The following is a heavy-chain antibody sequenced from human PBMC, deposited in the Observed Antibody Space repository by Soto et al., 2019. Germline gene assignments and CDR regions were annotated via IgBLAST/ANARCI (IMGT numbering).Heavy chain of an antibody. CDR1: GYTFTSYG. Sequence: GASVKVSCKASGYTFTSYGISWVRQAPGQGLEWMGWISAYNGNTNYAQKLQGRVTMTTDTSTSTAYMELRSLRSDDTAVYYCARDRSGYSSGWQGVNWFDPWGQGTLVTVSS. CDR2: ISAYNGNT. D-gene: IGHD6-19*01. V-gene: IGHV1-18*04. J-gene: IGHJ5*02. CDR3: ARDRSGYSSGWQGVNWFDP.